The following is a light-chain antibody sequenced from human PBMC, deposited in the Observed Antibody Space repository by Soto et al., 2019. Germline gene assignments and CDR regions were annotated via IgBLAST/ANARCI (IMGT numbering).Light chain of an antibody. V-gene: IGKV1-5*01. CDR3: QQYNSYWT. CDR2: DAS. J-gene: IGKJ1*01. Sequence: DIQMTQSPSTLPASVGDRVTITCRASQRISSWLAWYQQKPGKAPKLLIYDASSLESGVPSRFSGSGSGTEFTLTISSLQPDDFATYYCQQYNSYWTFGQGTKVEIK. CDR1: QRISSW.